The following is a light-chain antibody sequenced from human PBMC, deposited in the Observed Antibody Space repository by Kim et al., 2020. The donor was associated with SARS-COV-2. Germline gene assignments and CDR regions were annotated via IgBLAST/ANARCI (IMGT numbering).Light chain of an antibody. CDR2: STD. CDR1: TGAVTTDYS. J-gene: IGLJ1*01. Sequence: GGTVTLTCASSTGAVTTDYSTNWFQQKPGQPPRALIYSTDNRHSWTPARFSGSLLGGKAALTLSGVQPEDEAEYYCLLNFGGGLYVFGTGTKVTVL. V-gene: IGLV7-43*01. CDR3: LLNFGGGLYV.